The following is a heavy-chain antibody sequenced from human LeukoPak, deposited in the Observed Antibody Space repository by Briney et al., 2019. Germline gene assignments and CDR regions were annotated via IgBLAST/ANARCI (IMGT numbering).Heavy chain of an antibody. D-gene: IGHD2-15*01. CDR3: ARVLAYSYYYYYYMDV. V-gene: IGHV1-69*05. CDR1: GGSFSNYA. J-gene: IGHJ6*03. Sequence: ASVTVSCKASGGSFSNYASSWVRQAPGQGLEWMGGIIPVFGTANYAQKLQGRVTMTTDTSTSTAYMELRSLRSDDTAVYYCARVLAYSYYYYYYMDVWGKGTTVTVSS. CDR2: IIPVFGTA.